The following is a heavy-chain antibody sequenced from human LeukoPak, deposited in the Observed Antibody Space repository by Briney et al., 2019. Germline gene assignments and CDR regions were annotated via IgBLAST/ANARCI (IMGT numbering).Heavy chain of an antibody. CDR2: FSYSGST. V-gene: IGHV4-39*01. Sequence: PSETLSLACTVSGGSISSRPYYWGWIRQPPGKGLEWLGSFSYSGSTYYKPSLKSRVTISVDTSKNQFSLKLSSMTAADTAVYYCARLVGSSWYHEVLLGRDYWGQGTLVTVSS. CDR1: GGSISSRPYY. J-gene: IGHJ4*02. D-gene: IGHD6-13*01. CDR3: ARLVGSSWYHEVLLGRDY.